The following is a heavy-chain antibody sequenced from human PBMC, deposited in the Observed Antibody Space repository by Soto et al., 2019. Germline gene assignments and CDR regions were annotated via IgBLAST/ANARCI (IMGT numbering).Heavy chain of an antibody. J-gene: IGHJ5*02. CDR2: IYYSGST. CDR1: GGSISSGGYY. Sequence: SETLSLTCTVSGGSISSGGYYWSWIRQHPGKGLEWIGYIYYSGSTYYNPSLKSRVTISVDTSKNQFSLKLSSVTAAVTAVYYCARDSIVAHWFDPWGQGTLVTVSS. V-gene: IGHV4-31*03. CDR3: ARDSIVAHWFDP. D-gene: IGHD2-15*01.